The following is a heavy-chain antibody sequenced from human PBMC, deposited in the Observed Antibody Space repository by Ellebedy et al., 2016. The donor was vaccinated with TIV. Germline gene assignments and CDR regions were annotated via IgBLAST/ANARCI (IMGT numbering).Heavy chain of an antibody. CDR2: IYSGGSI. CDR1: GITVSSNY. Sequence: GESLKISCAASGITVSSNYMSWVRQAPGKGLEWVSVIYSGGSIYYADSVKGRFTISRDNSKNSLYLQMNSLRAEDTAVYYCARDDDDILTGRNAMDVWGQGTTVTVSS. D-gene: IGHD3-9*01. J-gene: IGHJ6*02. V-gene: IGHV3-66*01. CDR3: ARDDDDILTGRNAMDV.